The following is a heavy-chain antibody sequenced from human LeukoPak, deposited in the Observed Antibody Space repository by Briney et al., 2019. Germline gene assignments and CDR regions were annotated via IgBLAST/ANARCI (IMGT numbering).Heavy chain of an antibody. J-gene: IGHJ4*02. Sequence: SETLSLTCTVSGGSISSSSYNWGWIRQPPGKGLEWIGSIFYSGSTYYNPSLKSRVTISVDTSKNQLSLKLSSVTAADTAVYYCAWMNYYDSSGYTDYWGQGTLVTVSS. D-gene: IGHD3-22*01. CDR3: AWMNYYDSSGYTDY. V-gene: IGHV4-39*01. CDR1: GGSISSSSYN. CDR2: IFYSGST.